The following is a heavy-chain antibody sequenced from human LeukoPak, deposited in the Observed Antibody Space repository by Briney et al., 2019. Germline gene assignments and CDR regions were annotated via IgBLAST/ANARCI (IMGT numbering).Heavy chain of an antibody. J-gene: IGHJ6*02. V-gene: IGHV3-23*01. Sequence: GGSLRLSCAASGFTFLTYAMSWVRQAPGKGLQWVSVIRDSGASTYYADSVKGRFTISRDNSKNTLYLQMNSLRAEDTAVYYCARASYYYGMDVWGQGTTVTVSS. CDR1: GFTFLTYA. CDR3: ARASYYYGMDV. CDR2: IRDSGAST.